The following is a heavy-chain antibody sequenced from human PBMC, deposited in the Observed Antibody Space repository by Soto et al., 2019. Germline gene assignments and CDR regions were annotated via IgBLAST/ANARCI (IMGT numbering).Heavy chain of an antibody. J-gene: IGHJ4*02. CDR2: INPNGGST. V-gene: IGHV1-46*01. D-gene: IGHD2-15*01. Sequence: QVQLVQSGAEVKRPGASVKVSCKASRYTFTTYYMHWVRQAPGQGLEWLGIINPNGGSTTYAQKFQGRVTMTRDTSTSTVYLELSSLRSEDTAVYYCARAGYCSGGTCFHGNCDYWGQGTLVIVSA. CDR1: RYTFTTYY. CDR3: ARAGYCSGGTCFHGNCDY.